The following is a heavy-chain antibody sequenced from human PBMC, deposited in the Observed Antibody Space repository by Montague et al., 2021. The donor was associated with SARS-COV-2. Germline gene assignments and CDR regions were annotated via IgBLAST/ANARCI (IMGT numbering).Heavy chain of an antibody. Sequence: SETLSLTCSVSSGSIISSGFDWGWIRQPPGKELEWIGNIDYRGTTYYXPSLQSRGTISVDTSKNHLSLRLSSVTAADTAVYFCARGMIRGVTTPFDYWGQGSQVTVSS. CDR3: ARGMIRGVTTPFDY. V-gene: IGHV4-39*02. CDR2: IDYRGTT. J-gene: IGHJ4*02. D-gene: IGHD3-10*01. CDR1: SGSIISSGFD.